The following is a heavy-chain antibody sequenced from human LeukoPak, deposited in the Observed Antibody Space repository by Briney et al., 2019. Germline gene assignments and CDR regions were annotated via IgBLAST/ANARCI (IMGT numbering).Heavy chain of an antibody. V-gene: IGHV1-46*01. J-gene: IGHJ4*01. CDR2: IYPRDGST. Sequence: GASVKVSCKASGYTFTSNYIHWVRQAPGQGLEWMGMIYPRDGSTSYAQKFQGRVTVTRDTSTSTVHMELSGLRSEDTAVYYCARGDFISSRDYLFFFDYWGQGSLVTVSS. CDR3: ARGDFISSRDYLFFFDY. D-gene: IGHD3-16*01. CDR1: GYTFTSNY.